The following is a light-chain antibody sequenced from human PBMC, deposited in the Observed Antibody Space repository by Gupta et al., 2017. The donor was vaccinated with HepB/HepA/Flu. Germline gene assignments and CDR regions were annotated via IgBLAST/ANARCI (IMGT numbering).Light chain of an antibody. CDR1: QDISNY. CDR2: DAS. CDR3: QQDDNLPLT. V-gene: IGKV1-33*01. Sequence: DIQMTQSPSSLSASVGDRVTITCHASQDISNYLNWYQQKPGKAPKLLIYDASNLETGVPSRFSGSGSGTDFTFNISSLQPEDIATYYCQQDDNLPLTFGRGTKVEIK. J-gene: IGKJ4*01.